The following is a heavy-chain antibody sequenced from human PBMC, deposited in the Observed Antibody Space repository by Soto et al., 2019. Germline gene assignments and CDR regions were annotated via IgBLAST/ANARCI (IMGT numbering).Heavy chain of an antibody. CDR3: AREVQVHTPAFVY. CDR1: GGTFNTYA. CDR2: ISPMFGAA. J-gene: IGHJ4*02. D-gene: IGHD3-10*01. V-gene: IGHV1-69*01. Sequence: QVQLVQSGAEMQKPGSSVKVSCQSSGGTFNTYAMNWVRQAPGQGPEWMGDISPMFGAANYAPKFQGRVTITAEESTGTSYMQLSSLTAEDTALYFCAREVQVHTPAFVYWGQGTLVTVSS.